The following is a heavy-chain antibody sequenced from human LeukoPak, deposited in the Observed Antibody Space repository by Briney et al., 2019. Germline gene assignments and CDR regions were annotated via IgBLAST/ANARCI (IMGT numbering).Heavy chain of an antibody. CDR2: IRSKAYGGTT. J-gene: IGHJ3*02. D-gene: IGHD1-20*01. Sequence: PGGSLRLSCTASGFSFGDFAMTWFRQAPGKGLEWVGFIRSKAYGGTTEYAASVKGRFTISRDDSKSIAYLQMNSLKTEDTAVYYCTRDRLNRNDDLEAFDIWGQGTMVTISS. V-gene: IGHV3-49*03. CDR1: GFSFGDFA. CDR3: TRDRLNRNDDLEAFDI.